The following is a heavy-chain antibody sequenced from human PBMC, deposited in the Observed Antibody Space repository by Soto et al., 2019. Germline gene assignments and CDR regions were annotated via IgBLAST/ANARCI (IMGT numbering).Heavy chain of an antibody. CDR3: AKAISYCSSTSCPVDY. J-gene: IGHJ4*02. CDR1: GFTFGSYW. CDR2: IKPDGSAT. Sequence: EVQLVESGGGLVQPGGSLRLSCAVSGFTFGSYWMNWVRLIPGKGLEWVAYIKPDGSATYYVDSVKGRFTISRDNAKNTLYLQMNSLRAEDTAVYYCAKAISYCSSTSCPVDYWGQGTLVTVSS. D-gene: IGHD2-2*01. V-gene: IGHV3-7*03.